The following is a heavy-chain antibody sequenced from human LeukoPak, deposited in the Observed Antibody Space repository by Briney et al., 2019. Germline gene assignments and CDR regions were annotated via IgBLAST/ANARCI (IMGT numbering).Heavy chain of an antibody. D-gene: IGHD6-6*01. CDR2: IAVSASNT. V-gene: IGHV3-23*01. J-gene: IGHJ1*01. CDR3: ATTSQFSFQH. CDR1: GFTFSTYA. Sequence: HPGGSLRLSCAASGFTFSTYAMSWVRQAPGKGLEWVSMIAVSASNTDYADSVKGRFTISRDSSKHTLYLQMNSLTADDTAVYYCATTSQFSFQHWGQGTLVTVSS.